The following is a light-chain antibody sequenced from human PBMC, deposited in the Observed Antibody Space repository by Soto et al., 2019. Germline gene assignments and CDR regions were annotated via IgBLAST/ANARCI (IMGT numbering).Light chain of an antibody. Sequence: IVWTQTPDTLSLSPGESATVSCRSGQGLGRYLAWYQQKPGQAPRLLIYDASHRATGIPVKFSGRGSESDFTLTISSLEPEDFAVYYCQQRSYPIAFGQGTRPE. V-gene: IGKV3-11*01. J-gene: IGKJ5*01. CDR1: QGLGRY. CDR3: QQRSYPIA. CDR2: DAS.